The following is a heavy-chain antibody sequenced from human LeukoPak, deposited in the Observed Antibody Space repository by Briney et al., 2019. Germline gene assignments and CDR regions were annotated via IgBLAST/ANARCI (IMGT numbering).Heavy chain of an antibody. J-gene: IGHJ4*02. D-gene: IGHD4-17*01. CDR1: GYTFTSYY. CDR3: ARAWEAVAGNYGVIDY. CDR2: INPSGGST. V-gene: IGHV1-46*01. Sequence: ASVKVSCKASGYTFTSYYMHWVRQAPGQGLEWMGIINPSGGSTSYAQKFQGRVTMTRDTSTSTVYMELSSLRSEDTAVYYCARAWEAVAGNYGVIDYWGQGTLVTVSS.